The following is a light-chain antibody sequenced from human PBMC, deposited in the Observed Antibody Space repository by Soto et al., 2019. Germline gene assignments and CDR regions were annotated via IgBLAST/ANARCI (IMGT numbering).Light chain of an antibody. J-gene: IGKJ1*01. CDR1: QSVSSN. V-gene: IGKV3-15*01. Sequence: EIVMTQSPATLSVSPGERATLSCRASQSVSSNLAWYQQKPGQAPRLLICGASTRATGIPARFSGSGSGTEFTLTISSLQSEDVAVYYCQQYNNWLKTFGQATKVAIK. CDR2: GAS. CDR3: QQYNNWLKT.